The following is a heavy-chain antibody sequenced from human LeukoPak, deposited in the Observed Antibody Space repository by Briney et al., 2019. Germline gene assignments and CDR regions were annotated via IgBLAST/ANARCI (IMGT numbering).Heavy chain of an antibody. Sequence: SETLSLTCTVSGGSISSSSYYWGWIRQPPGKGLEWIGSIYYSGSTYYNPSLKSRVTISVDTSKNQFSLKLSSVTAADTAVYYCARRFPSFDCWGQGTLVTVSS. CDR2: IYYSGST. J-gene: IGHJ4*02. CDR1: GGSISSSSYY. V-gene: IGHV4-39*01. CDR3: ARRFPSFDC.